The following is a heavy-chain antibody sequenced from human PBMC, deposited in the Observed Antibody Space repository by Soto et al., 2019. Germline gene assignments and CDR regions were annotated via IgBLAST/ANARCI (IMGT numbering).Heavy chain of an antibody. CDR2: INPNSGDT. D-gene: IGHD2-21*01. Sequence: QAQLVQSGAEVKKPGASLKVSCKTSGYTFTGYYIHWVRQAPGQGLEWMALINPNSGDTDYGHKFQGSVTLTRDTTFNKVYMEVTSQRFDDMAVYYCDVAMLPIEYWGQGTLVTVFS. J-gene: IGHJ1*01. CDR1: GYTFTGYY. V-gene: IGHV1-2*02. CDR3: DVAMLPIEY.